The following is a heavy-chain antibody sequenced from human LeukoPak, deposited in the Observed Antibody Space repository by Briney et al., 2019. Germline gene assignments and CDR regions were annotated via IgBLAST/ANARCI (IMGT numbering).Heavy chain of an antibody. D-gene: IGHD6-13*01. Sequence: ASVKVSCKASGYTFTSYYMHWVRQAPGQGLEWIGIINPSGGSTSYAQKFQGRITMTRDTSTSTVYMELSSLRSEDTAVYYCARSIAAAGTAVAFDIWGQGTMVTVSS. CDR3: ARSIAAAGTAVAFDI. CDR1: GYTFTSYY. CDR2: INPSGGST. V-gene: IGHV1-46*01. J-gene: IGHJ3*02.